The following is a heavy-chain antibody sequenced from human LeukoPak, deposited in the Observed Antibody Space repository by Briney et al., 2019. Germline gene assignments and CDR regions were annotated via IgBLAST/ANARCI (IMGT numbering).Heavy chain of an antibody. CDR1: GGSISNNY. Sequence: SETLSLTCTVSGGSISNNYWNWIRLPPEKGLEWIGYIYYSGSTHYNPSLKSRVTISLDTSKSQFSLKLTSVTAADTAVYYCARGDYYAGGGRNWFDPWSQGTLVTVSS. J-gene: IGHJ5*02. CDR3: ARGDYYAGGGRNWFDP. D-gene: IGHD3-16*01. V-gene: IGHV4-59*01. CDR2: IYYSGST.